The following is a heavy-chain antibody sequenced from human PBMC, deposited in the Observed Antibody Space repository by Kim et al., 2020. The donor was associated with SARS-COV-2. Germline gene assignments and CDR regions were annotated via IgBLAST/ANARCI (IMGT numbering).Heavy chain of an antibody. V-gene: IGHV4-59*08. CDR2: FSYNKRT. D-gene: IGHD6-19*01. Sequence: SGTLSLTCTVSGASISDDYWTWIRQPPGKGLEWIGYFSYNKRTSYNPSLKSRVSMSLDTSRNQFSLQLNSGTAADTAVYYCARLPDITGWPFDYWAQGTL. CDR3: ARLPDITGWPFDY. CDR1: GASISDDY. J-gene: IGHJ4*02.